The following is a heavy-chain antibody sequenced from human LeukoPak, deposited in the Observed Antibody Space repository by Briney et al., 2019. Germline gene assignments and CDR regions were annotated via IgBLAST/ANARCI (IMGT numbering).Heavy chain of an antibody. CDR1: GGSISTVGSS. V-gene: IGHV4-30-2*01. CDR2: ISHTGTT. CDR3: ARRVEGVYAFDV. J-gene: IGHJ3*01. Sequence: SETLSLTCAVSGGSISTVGSSWSWLRQPPGKGLEWIGYISHTGTTYYIPSLKSRVTISADRSKNQFSLKLTSVTAADTAVYHCARRVEGVYAFDVWGQGTLVTVSS.